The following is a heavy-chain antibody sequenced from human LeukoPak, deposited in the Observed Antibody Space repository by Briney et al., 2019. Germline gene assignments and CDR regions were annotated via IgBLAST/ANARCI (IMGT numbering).Heavy chain of an antibody. CDR3: AKVWVRGIINY. CDR1: GFTFSSYA. J-gene: IGHJ4*02. Sequence: GGSLRLSCAASGFTFSSYAMHWVRQAPGKGLEYVSAISSNGGSTYYANSVKGRFTISRDNSKNTLYLQMGSLRAEDMAVYYCAKVWVRGIINYWGQGTLVTVSS. D-gene: IGHD3-10*01. CDR2: ISSNGGST. V-gene: IGHV3-64*01.